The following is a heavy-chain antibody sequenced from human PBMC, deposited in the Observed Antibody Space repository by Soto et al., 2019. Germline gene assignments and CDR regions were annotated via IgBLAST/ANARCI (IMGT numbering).Heavy chain of an antibody. CDR1: GFTFSSYG. Sequence: QVQLVESGGGVVQPGRSLRLSCAASGFTFSSYGMHWVRQAPGKGLEWVAVIWYDGSNKYYADSVKGRFTISRDNSKNTLYLQMNSLRAEDTAVYYCVRDSLRGYGEDDIWGQGTMVTVSS. CDR2: IWYDGSNK. D-gene: IGHD5-18*01. V-gene: IGHV3-33*01. J-gene: IGHJ3*02. CDR3: VRDSLRGYGEDDI.